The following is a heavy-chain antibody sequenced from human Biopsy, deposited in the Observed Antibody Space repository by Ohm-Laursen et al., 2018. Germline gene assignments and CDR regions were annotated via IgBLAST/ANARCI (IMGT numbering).Heavy chain of an antibody. V-gene: IGHV1-2*02. CDR2: INPNSGNA. J-gene: IGHJ6*02. Sequence: ASVTVSCNASGYTFADYYLHWVRQAPGHGLEWMGWINPNSGNANYAQSFQGRLTVTRDTSISTAYMELTSLTFDDTAIYYCARVPAYPSIDGYYGLDLWGQGTTVIVSS. D-gene: IGHD3-9*01. CDR3: ARVPAYPSIDGYYGLDL. CDR1: GYTFADYY.